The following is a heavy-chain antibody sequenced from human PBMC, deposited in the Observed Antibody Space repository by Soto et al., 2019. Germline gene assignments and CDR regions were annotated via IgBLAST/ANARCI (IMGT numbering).Heavy chain of an antibody. J-gene: IGHJ5*02. D-gene: IGHD3-22*01. V-gene: IGHV3-48*01. CDR3: AREGDSSGWYNWFDP. CDR2: FSSSSSVV. Sequence: EVPLVESGGGLVQPGGSLRLSCAASGFTFSNYNMNWVRQAPGKGLEWVSYFSSSSSVVYYADSVKGRFTISRDNAKNSLYLQMNSLRAEDTAVYYCAREGDSSGWYNWFDPWGQGTLVTVSS. CDR1: GFTFSNYN.